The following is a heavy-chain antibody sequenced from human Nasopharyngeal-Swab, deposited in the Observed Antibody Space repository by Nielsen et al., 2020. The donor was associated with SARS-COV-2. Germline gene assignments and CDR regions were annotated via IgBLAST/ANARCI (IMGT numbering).Heavy chain of an antibody. CDR2: IKQDGGEK. Sequence: GESLKISCAASGFTFSSYWMSWVRQAPGKGLEWVANIKQDGGEKYYVDSVKGRFTISRDNAKNSLYLQINSLRAEDTAVYYCARERGNSLDYWGQGTLVTVSS. D-gene: IGHD4-23*01. CDR3: ARERGNSLDY. V-gene: IGHV3-7*01. J-gene: IGHJ4*02. CDR1: GFTFSSYW.